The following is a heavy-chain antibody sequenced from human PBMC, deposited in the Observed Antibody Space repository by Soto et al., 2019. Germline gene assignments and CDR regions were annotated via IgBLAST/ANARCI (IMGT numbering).Heavy chain of an antibody. D-gene: IGHD2-15*01. CDR2: INPSGGST. Sequence: ASVKVSCKASGYTFTSYYMHWVRRAPGQGLEWMGIINPSGGSTSYAQKFQGRVTMTRDTSTSTVYMELSSLRSEDTAVYYCARDNGGPYDGYCSGGSCYQSSHYYYYGMDVWGQGTTVTVSS. CDR1: GYTFTSYY. V-gene: IGHV1-46*01. J-gene: IGHJ6*02. CDR3: ARDNGGPYDGYCSGGSCYQSSHYYYYGMDV.